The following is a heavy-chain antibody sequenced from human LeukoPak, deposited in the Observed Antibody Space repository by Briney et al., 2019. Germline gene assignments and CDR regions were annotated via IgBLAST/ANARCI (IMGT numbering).Heavy chain of an antibody. J-gene: IGHJ4*02. CDR3: AKVRLSGSYYFDY. D-gene: IGHD1-26*01. CDR1: GFSFSSYA. V-gene: IGHV3-23*01. Sequence: GGSLRLSCAASGFSFSSYAMSWVRQAPGKGLEWVSAISGSGGSTYYADSVKGRFTISRDNSKNTLYLQMNSLRAEDTAVYYCAKVRLSGSYYFDYWGQGTLVTVSS. CDR2: ISGSGGST.